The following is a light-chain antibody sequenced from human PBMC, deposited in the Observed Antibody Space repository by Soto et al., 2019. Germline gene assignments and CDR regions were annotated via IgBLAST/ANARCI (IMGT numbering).Light chain of an antibody. CDR3: LQYNNWPYT. J-gene: IGKJ2*01. CDR1: QSVVSN. V-gene: IGKV3-15*01. CDR2: GST. Sequence: EIVMTQSPATLSASPGERATLSCRASQSVVSNLAWYQQKPGQAPRLLIYGSTTRATGIPARFSGRWSETEFTLTISSLQSEDFAFYYCLQYNNWPYTFGQGTKLEIK.